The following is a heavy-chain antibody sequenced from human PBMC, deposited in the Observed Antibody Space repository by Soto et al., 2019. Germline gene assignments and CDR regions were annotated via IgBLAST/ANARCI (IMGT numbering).Heavy chain of an antibody. Sequence: GGSLRLSCAASGFTFSSYAMSWVRQAPGKGLEWVSAISGSGGSTYYADSVKGRFTISRDNSKNTLYLQMNSLRAEDTAVYYCAKDRPVVVAVYSGYDYGEYDYWGQGTLVTVSS. V-gene: IGHV3-23*01. D-gene: IGHD5-12*01. J-gene: IGHJ4*02. CDR2: ISGSGGST. CDR3: AKDRPVVVAVYSGYDYGEYDY. CDR1: GFTFSSYA.